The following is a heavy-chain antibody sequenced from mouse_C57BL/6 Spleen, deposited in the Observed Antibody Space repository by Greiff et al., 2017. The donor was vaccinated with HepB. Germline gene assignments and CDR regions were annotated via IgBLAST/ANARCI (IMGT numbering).Heavy chain of an antibody. Sequence: EVKLQESGPGLVKPSQSLSLTCSVTGYSITSGYYWNWIRQFPGNKLEWMGYISYDGSNNYNPSLKNRISITRDTSKNQFFLKLNSVTTEDTATYYCARIYGSSYNFDYWGQGTTLTVSS. D-gene: IGHD1-1*01. J-gene: IGHJ2*01. V-gene: IGHV3-6*01. CDR1: GYSITSGYY. CDR2: ISYDGSN. CDR3: ARIYGSSYNFDY.